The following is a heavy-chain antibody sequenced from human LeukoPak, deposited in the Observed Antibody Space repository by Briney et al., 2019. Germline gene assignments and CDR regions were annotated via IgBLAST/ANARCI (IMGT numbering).Heavy chain of an antibody. CDR3: SYYYDGSGYYY. V-gene: IGHV4-39*07. J-gene: IGHJ4*02. CDR1: GGSISSSSYY. Sequence: SQTLSLTCTVSGGSISSSSYYWGWIRQPPGKGLEWIGSIYYSGSTYYNPSLKSRVTISVDTSKNQFSLKLSSVTAADTAVYYCSYYYDGSGYYYWGQGTLVTVSS. CDR2: IYYSGST. D-gene: IGHD3-22*01.